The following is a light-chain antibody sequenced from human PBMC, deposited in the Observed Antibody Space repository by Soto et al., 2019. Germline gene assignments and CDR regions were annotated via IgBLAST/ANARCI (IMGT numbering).Light chain of an antibody. CDR1: QSVSSK. CDR2: GAS. J-gene: IGKJ4*01. Sequence: EIVMTQSPATLSVSPGERATLSCRASQSVSSKLVWYQQKPGQAPRLLIYGASTRATGIPARFSGSGSGTEFTLTISSLQSEDFAVYYCQQYLNWLTFGGGTKVEIK. V-gene: IGKV3-15*01. CDR3: QQYLNWLT.